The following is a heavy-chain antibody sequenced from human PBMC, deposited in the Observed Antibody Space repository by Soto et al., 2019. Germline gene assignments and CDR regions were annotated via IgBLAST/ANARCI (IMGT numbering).Heavy chain of an antibody. CDR1: GGTFSSYA. D-gene: IGHD3-3*01. CDR2: IIPIFGTA. J-gene: IGHJ4*02. CDR3: ALVVELSGVAH. Sequence: VASVKVSCKASGGTFSSYAISWVRQAPGQGLEWMGGIIPIFGTANYAQKFQGRVTITADESTSTAYMELSSLRSEDTAVYYCALVVELSGVAHWGQGTLVTVSS. V-gene: IGHV1-69*13.